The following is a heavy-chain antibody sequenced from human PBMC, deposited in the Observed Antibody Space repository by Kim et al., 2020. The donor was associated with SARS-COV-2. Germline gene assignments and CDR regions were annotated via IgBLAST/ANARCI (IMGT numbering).Heavy chain of an antibody. CDR3: AKDAEVARYTVNY. V-gene: IGHV3-33*06. D-gene: IGHD1-1*01. Sequence: YADSAKGLFTISRDNSKNTLYLQMNSLRAEDTAVYYWAKDAEVARYTVNYWGQGTLVTVSS. J-gene: IGHJ4*02.